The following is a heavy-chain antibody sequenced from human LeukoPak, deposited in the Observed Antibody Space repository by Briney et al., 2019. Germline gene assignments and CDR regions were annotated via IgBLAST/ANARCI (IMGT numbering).Heavy chain of an antibody. V-gene: IGHV3-74*01. CDR2: VNSDSDGSST. J-gene: IGHJ4*02. CDR1: GFTLSSYW. Sequence: GGSLRLSCAASGFTLSSYWMHWVRQAPGKGLVWVSRVNSDSDGSSTTYADSVKGRFTISRDNAKNTLYLQMNSLRAEDTAVYYCARGGPSGNYFDFWGQGTLVTASS. D-gene: IGHD1-26*01. CDR3: ARGGPSGNYFDF.